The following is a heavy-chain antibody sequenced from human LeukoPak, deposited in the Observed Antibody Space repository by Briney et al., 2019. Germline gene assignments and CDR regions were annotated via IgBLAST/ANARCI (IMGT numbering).Heavy chain of an antibody. V-gene: IGHV1-46*01. Sequence: ASVKVSCKASGYTFTSYYMHWVRQAPGQGLEWMGIINPSGGSTSYAQKFQGRVTMTTDTSTSTAYMELRSLRSDDTAVYYCARDRLWGEDDAFDIWGQGTMVTVSS. J-gene: IGHJ3*02. D-gene: IGHD3-16*01. CDR2: INPSGGST. CDR3: ARDRLWGEDDAFDI. CDR1: GYTFTSYY.